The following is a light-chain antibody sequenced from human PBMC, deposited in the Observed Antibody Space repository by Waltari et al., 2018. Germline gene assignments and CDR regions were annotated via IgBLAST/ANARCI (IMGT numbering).Light chain of an antibody. J-gene: IGKJ5*01. Sequence: IQMTQSPSSLSASVGDRVPITCRASQGINSALAWYQQKPGKAPKLLIYDASSLESGVPSRFSGSGYGTDFTLTISSLQPEDFATYYCQQFKSFLITFGQGTRLEIK. CDR1: QGINSA. CDR3: QQFKSFLIT. CDR2: DAS. V-gene: IGKV1-13*02.